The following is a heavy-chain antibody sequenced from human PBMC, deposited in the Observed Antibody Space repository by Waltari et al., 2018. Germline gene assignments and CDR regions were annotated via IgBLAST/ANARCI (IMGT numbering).Heavy chain of an antibody. V-gene: IGHV3-21*01. CDR3: ARDGRYCSSTSCPYYYYYMDV. CDR2: ISSSSSYI. J-gene: IGHJ6*03. CDR1: GFTFSSYS. D-gene: IGHD2-2*01. Sequence: EVQLVESGGGLVKPGGSLRLSCAASGFTFSSYSMNWVRQAPGKGLEWVSSISSSSSYIYYADSVKGRFTISRDNAKNSLYLQMNSLRAEDTAVYYCARDGRYCSSTSCPYYYYYMDVWGKGTTVTISS.